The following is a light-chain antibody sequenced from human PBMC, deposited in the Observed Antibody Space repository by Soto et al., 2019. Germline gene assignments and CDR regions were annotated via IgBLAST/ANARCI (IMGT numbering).Light chain of an antibody. Sequence: QSALTQPASVSGSPGQSITISCTGTSSDVGSYNLVSWYQQHPGKAPKLMIYEVSKRPSGVSNRFSGSKSGNTASLTISGLQAADEADYYCCAYAGSSSSYVVFGGGTKVTVL. CDR1: SSDVGSYNL. J-gene: IGLJ2*01. CDR3: CAYAGSSSSYVV. V-gene: IGLV2-23*02. CDR2: EVS.